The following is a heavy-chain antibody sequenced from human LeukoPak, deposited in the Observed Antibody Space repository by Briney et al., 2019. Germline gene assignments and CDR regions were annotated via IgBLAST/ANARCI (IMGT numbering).Heavy chain of an antibody. CDR3: ARDLVPGTTGY. Sequence: SETLSLTCAVYGGSFSGYYWSWIRQPPGKGLEWIGEINHSGSTNYNPSLKSRVTISVDTSKNQFSLKLSSVTAADTAVYYCARDLVPGTTGYWGQGTLVTVSS. CDR2: INHSGST. CDR1: GGSFSGYY. J-gene: IGHJ4*02. D-gene: IGHD1-1*01. V-gene: IGHV4-34*01.